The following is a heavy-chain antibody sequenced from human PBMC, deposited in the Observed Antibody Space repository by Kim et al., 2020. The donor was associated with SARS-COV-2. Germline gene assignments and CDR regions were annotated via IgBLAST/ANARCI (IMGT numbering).Heavy chain of an antibody. D-gene: IGHD2-2*01. CDR2: INSDGSTT. J-gene: IGHJ4*02. Sequence: GGSLRLSCAASGFTFSSYSMHWVRQAPGKGLVWVSRINSDGSTTNYADSVKGRFSISRDNAKNTLYLQMNSLRADDTAVYHCAREGSSSNCCHYWGQETPVTVPA. CDR1: GFTFSSYS. CDR3: AREGSSSNCCHY. V-gene: IGHV3-74*01.